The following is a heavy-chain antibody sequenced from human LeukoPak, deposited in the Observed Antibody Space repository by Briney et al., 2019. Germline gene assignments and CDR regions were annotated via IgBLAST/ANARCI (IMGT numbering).Heavy chain of an antibody. Sequence: GGSLRLSCSVSGFTFGRYGMHWVRQAPGRGLEFVSAISSSGGSTYYADSVKGRFTISRDNSKNTLYLQMSNPRAEDTAVYYCVPSGRDGYNLNYYWGQGTLVTVSS. CDR3: VPSGRDGYNLNYY. CDR1: GFTFGRYG. D-gene: IGHD5-24*01. V-gene: IGHV3-64D*06. CDR2: ISSSGGST. J-gene: IGHJ4*02.